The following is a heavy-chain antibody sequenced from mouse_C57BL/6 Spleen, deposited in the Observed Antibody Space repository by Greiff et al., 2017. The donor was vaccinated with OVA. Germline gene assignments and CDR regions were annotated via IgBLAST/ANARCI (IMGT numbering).Heavy chain of an antibody. CDR1: GFTFSDYG. J-gene: IGHJ3*01. CDR2: ISSGSSTI. Sequence: EVKLQESGGGLVKLGGSLKLSCAASGFTFSDYGMHWVRQAPEKGLEWVAYISSGSSTIYYADTVKGRFTISRDNAKNTLFLQMTSLRSEDTAMYYCARQGIYDGYYSWFAYWGQGTLVTVSA. CDR3: ARQGIYDGYYSWFAY. V-gene: IGHV5-17*01. D-gene: IGHD2-3*01.